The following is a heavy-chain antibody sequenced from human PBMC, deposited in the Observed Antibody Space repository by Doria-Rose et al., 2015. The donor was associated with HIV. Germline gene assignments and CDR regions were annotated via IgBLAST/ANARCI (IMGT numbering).Heavy chain of an antibody. J-gene: IGHJ2*01. CDR1: GGSINSGTYY. CDR2: IYASGTT. D-gene: IGHD1-26*01. CDR3: ARGGAYPYYWYLDL. V-gene: IGHV4-61*02. Sequence: QVQLQESGPGLVKPSQTLSLTCTVPGGSINSGTYYWSWIRQPAGKGLEWIGRIYASGTTNYSPSLKVRVPTSVDTSKARFSLTLTSVTAADTAVYYCARGGAYPYYWYLDLWGRGTLVTVSS.